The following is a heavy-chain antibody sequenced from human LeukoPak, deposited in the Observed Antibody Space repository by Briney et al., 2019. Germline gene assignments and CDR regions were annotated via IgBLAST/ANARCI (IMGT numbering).Heavy chain of an antibody. CDR1: GYTFTSCD. V-gene: IGHV1-8*01. J-gene: IGHJ6*03. D-gene: IGHD6-6*01. CDR2: MNPNSGNT. Sequence: ASVKVSCKASGYTFTSCDINWVRQATGQGLEWMGWMNPNSGNTGYAQKFQGRVTMTRNTSISTAYMELSSLRSEDTAVYYCARGREQLGRYYYYYMDVWGKGTTVTVSS. CDR3: ARGREQLGRYYYYYMDV.